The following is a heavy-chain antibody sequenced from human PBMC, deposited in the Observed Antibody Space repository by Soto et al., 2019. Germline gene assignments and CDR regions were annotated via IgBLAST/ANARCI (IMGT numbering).Heavy chain of an antibody. D-gene: IGHD3-10*01. Sequence: QVQLQESGTVLVKPSETLSLTCTVSGGSINSYYWSWIRQPAGKGLQWIGRIYSVGSTNYNPSLKSRLTVSVDTSKNQFSLQLTSVTAAHTAVYYCARGPGGFGDFSLDYWGQGTLVTVSS. V-gene: IGHV4-4*07. CDR1: GGSINSYY. CDR2: IYSVGST. J-gene: IGHJ4*02. CDR3: ARGPGGFGDFSLDY.